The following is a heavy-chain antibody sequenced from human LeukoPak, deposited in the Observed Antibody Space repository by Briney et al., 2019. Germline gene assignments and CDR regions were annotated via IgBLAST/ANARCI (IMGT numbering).Heavy chain of an antibody. D-gene: IGHD4-17*01. Sequence: SETLSLTCTVPGGSISSSSYYWGWIRQPPGKGLEWIGSIYYSGSTYYNPSLKSRVTISVDTSKNQFSLKLSSVTAADTAVYYCAGDYGDQILDYWGQGTLVTVSS. CDR2: IYYSGST. CDR1: GGSISSSSYY. J-gene: IGHJ4*02. CDR3: AGDYGDQILDY. V-gene: IGHV4-39*07.